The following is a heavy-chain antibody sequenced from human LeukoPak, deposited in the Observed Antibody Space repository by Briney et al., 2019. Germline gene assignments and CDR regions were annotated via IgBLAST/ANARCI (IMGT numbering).Heavy chain of an antibody. D-gene: IGHD6-6*01. CDR3: AKGSSSSSRYYFDY. Sequence: GGSLRLSCAACGFTFSSYAMSWVRQAPGKGLEWVSVISGSGGSTYYADSVKGRFTISRDNSKNTLYLQMSSLRAQDTAVYYCAKGSSSSSRYYFDYWGQGTLVTVSS. V-gene: IGHV3-23*01. CDR2: ISGSGGST. CDR1: GFTFSSYA. J-gene: IGHJ4*02.